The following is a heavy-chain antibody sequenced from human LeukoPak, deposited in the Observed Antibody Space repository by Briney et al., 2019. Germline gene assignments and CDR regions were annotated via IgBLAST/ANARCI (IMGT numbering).Heavy chain of an antibody. D-gene: IGHD5-18*01. Sequence: GGSLRLSCAASGFTFKSYGMAWVRQVPGRGLEWVSSITGSGGSTKYADSVNGRFTISRDNSKNTLSLQMTGLRVEDTAVYYCARKVAVAMDLDYWGQGTLVTVSS. V-gene: IGHV3-23*01. CDR3: ARKVAVAMDLDY. J-gene: IGHJ4*02. CDR2: ITGSGGST. CDR1: GFTFKSYG.